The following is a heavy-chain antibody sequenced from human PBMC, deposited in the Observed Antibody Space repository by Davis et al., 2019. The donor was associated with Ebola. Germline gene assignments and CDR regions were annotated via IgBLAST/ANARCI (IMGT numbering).Heavy chain of an antibody. D-gene: IGHD6-19*01. CDR1: GFTFSSYS. CDR2: ISSSSSYI. CDR3: ARWAYSSGWFVPNFDY. Sequence: PGGSLRLSCAASGFTFSSYSMNWVRQAPGKGLEWVSSISSSSSYIYYADSVKGRFTISRDNAKNSLYLQMNSLRAEDTAVYYCARWAYSSGWFVPNFDYWGQGTLVTVSS. V-gene: IGHV3-21*01. J-gene: IGHJ4*02.